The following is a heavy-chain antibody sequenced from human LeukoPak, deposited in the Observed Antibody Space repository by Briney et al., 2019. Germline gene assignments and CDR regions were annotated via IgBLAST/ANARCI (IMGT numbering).Heavy chain of an antibody. J-gene: IGHJ3*01. D-gene: IGHD3-9*01. Sequence: GGSLRLSCAASTFSFSSDSMNWVRQAPGKGLEWISYISGSSNSRFYADSVKGRFTISRDNAKNLLYLQMNSLRAEDTAVYYCARPGYTAGYDLWGQGTLVTVSS. CDR3: ARPGYTAGYDL. V-gene: IGHV3-48*04. CDR2: ISGSSNSR. CDR1: TFSFSSDS.